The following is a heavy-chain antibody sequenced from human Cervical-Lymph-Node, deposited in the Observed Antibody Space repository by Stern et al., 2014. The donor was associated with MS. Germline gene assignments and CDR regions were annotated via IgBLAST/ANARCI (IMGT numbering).Heavy chain of an antibody. CDR1: GGTFRSYG. CDR2: IIPLCVTA. V-gene: IGHV1-69*06. J-gene: IGHJ6*02. Sequence: VQLVESGAELKKPGSSVKVSCKASGGTFRSYGISWVRQAPGQGLEWMGGIIPLCVTANYARSFQGRVTITADISTSTAYMELSSLRSEDTAVYYCARDGDFGSNYGMDVWGQGTTVTVSS. CDR3: ARDGDFGSNYGMDV. D-gene: IGHD2-21*02.